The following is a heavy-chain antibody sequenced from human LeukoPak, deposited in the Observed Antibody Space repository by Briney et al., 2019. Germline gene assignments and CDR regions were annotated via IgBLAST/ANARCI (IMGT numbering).Heavy chain of an antibody. V-gene: IGHV3-66*01. D-gene: IGHD1-1*01. J-gene: IGHJ3*02. CDR3: ARGNWNDVMTFDI. CDR2: IYSGGSA. CDR1: GITVSSNY. Sequence: GGSLRLSCAASGITVSSNYMSWVRQAPGNGLEWVLVIYSGGSAYYADSVKGRFTISRDNAKNTLYLQMNSLRAEDTAVYYCARGNWNDVMTFDIWGQGTMVTVSS.